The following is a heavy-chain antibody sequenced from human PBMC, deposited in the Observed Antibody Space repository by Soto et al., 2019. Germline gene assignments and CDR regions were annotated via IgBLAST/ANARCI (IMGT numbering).Heavy chain of an antibody. CDR1: GYTFTSYG. D-gene: IGHD4-4*01. CDR3: ARGSGLQRGGLNYYYGMDV. Sequence: ASVKVSCKASGYTFTSYGISWVRQAPGQGLEWMGWISAYNGNTNYAQKLQGRVTMTTDTSTSTAYMELRSLRSDDTAVYYCARGSGLQRGGLNYYYGMDVWGQGTTVTVSS. J-gene: IGHJ6*02. CDR2: ISAYNGNT. V-gene: IGHV1-18*01.